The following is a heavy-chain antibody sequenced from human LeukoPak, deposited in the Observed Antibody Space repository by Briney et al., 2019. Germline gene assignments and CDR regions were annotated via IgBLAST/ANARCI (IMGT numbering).Heavy chain of an antibody. CDR2: IWYDGNNK. V-gene: IGHV3-33*01. J-gene: IGHJ4*02. CDR1: GFTFSSYG. CDR3: ARGGSDTAMAHDY. D-gene: IGHD5-18*01. Sequence: PGRSLRLSCAASGFTFSSYGMHWVRQAPGKGLEWVALIWYDGNNKYYADSVKGRFTISRDNSKNTLYLQLNSLRAEDTAVYFCARGGSDTAMAHDYWGQGILVTVSS.